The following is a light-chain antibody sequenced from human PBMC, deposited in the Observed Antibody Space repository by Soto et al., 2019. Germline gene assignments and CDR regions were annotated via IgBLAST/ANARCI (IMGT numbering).Light chain of an antibody. Sequence: DIQLTQSPSSLSASVGDRVTITCRASQSISNYVNWYQQKPGKAPKLLIFAASSLHSGVPSRFSGSGSGPEFTLTSSSLQPEDFATYYCQHSYSIPHTFGQGTNLEIK. V-gene: IGKV1-39*01. CDR2: AAS. CDR3: QHSYSIPHT. J-gene: IGKJ2*01. CDR1: QSISNY.